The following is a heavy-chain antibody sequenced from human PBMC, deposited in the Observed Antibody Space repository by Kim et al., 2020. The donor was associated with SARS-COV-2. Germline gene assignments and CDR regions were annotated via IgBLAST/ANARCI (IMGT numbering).Heavy chain of an antibody. D-gene: IGHD1-7*01. CDR3: AREGDWNYANWFDP. Sequence: DSPSLESRVDMSVDTSKNQFSLRLTSVSAADAAVYYCAREGDWNYANWFDPWGQGPLVTVSS. V-gene: IGHV4-4*07. J-gene: IGHJ5*02.